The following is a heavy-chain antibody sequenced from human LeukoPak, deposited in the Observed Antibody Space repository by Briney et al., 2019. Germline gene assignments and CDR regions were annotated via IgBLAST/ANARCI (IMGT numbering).Heavy chain of an antibody. CDR1: GYNFDSYW. CDR2: VYPGDSDT. Sequence: GESLKISCEASGYNFDSYWIGWVRQMPERGLEWMGSVYPGDSDTRYSPSFQGQVTISADKSINTAYVQWNSLKASDTAIYYCARQMGDVVLGPSGTWESAYRADPWDQGTLVTVSS. V-gene: IGHV5-51*01. D-gene: IGHD3-16*01. J-gene: IGHJ5*02. CDR3: ARQMGDVVLGPSGTWESAYRADP.